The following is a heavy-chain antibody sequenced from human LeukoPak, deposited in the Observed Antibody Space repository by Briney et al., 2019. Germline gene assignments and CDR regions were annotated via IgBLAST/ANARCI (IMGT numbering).Heavy chain of an antibody. D-gene: IGHD6-19*01. Sequence: GGSLRLFCAASGFTFSSYWMSWVRQAPGKGLEWVANIKQDGSEKYYVDSVKGRFTISRDNAKNSLYLQMNSLRAEDTAVYYCARDGYSSGWYSYYFDYWGQGTLVTVSS. CDR1: GFTFSSYW. J-gene: IGHJ4*02. V-gene: IGHV3-7*03. CDR3: ARDGYSSGWYSYYFDY. CDR2: IKQDGSEK.